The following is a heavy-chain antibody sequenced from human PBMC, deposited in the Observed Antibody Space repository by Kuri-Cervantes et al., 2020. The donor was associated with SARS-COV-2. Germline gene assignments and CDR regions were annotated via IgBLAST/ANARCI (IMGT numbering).Heavy chain of an antibody. Sequence: ASVKVSCRVSGYTLTELSMHWVRQAPGQGLEWMGWINPNSGGTNYAQKFQGRVTMTRDTSTSTVYLELSSLTSEDTAIYYCYCAPKEGFDSRGQGTLVTVSS. D-gene: IGHD2-21*01. V-gene: IGHV1-2*02. CDR2: INPNSGGT. CDR3: YCAPKEGFDS. J-gene: IGHJ4*02. CDR1: GYTLTELS.